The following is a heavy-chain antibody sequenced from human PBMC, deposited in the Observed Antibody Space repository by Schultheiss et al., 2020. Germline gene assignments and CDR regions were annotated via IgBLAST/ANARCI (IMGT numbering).Heavy chain of an antibody. D-gene: IGHD3-22*01. J-gene: IGHJ5*02. CDR2: IIPILGIA. CDR3: ARAYTYYYDSSGLPHFDP. CDR1: GGTFSSYT. Sequence: SVKVSCKASGGTFSSYTISWVRQAPGQGLEWMGRIIPILGIANYAQKFQGRVTITADKSTSTAYMELSSLRSDDTAVYYCARAYTYYYDSSGLPHFDPWGQGTLVTVSS. V-gene: IGHV1-69*02.